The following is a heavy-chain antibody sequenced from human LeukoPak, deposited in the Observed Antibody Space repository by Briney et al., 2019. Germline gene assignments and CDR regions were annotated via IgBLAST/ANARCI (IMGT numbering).Heavy chain of an antibody. CDR3: ARGIYCSSTSCYAGAFDI. J-gene: IGHJ3*02. CDR2: IYYSGST. Sequence: SETLSLTCTVSGGSISSSSYYWGWIRQPPGKGLEWIGSIYYSGSTYYNPSLKSRVTISVDTSKNQFSLKLSSVTAADTAVYYCARGIYCSSTSCYAGAFDIWGQGTMVTVSS. CDR1: GGSISSSSYY. D-gene: IGHD2-2*01. V-gene: IGHV4-39*07.